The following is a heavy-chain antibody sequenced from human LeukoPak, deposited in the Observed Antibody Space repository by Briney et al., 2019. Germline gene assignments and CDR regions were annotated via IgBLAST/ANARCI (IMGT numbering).Heavy chain of an antibody. CDR2: ISGSGGST. CDR3: AKEGSRFYYDSSGYYWGAFDI. D-gene: IGHD3-22*01. J-gene: IGHJ3*02. Sequence: GGSLRLSCAASGFTFSSYGMSWVRQAPGKGLEWASAISGSGGSTYYADSVKGRFTISRDNSKNTLYLQMNSLRAEDTAVYYCAKEGSRFYYDSSGYYWGAFDIWGQGTMVTVSS. CDR1: GFTFSSYG. V-gene: IGHV3-23*01.